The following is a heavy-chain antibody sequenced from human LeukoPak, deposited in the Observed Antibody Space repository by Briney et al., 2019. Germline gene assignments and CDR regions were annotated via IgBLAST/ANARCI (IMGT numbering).Heavy chain of an antibody. CDR2: IWYDGSNK. CDR3: ARDFGGNTAFDY. V-gene: IGHV3-33*08. Sequence: GGSLRLSCAASGLTFSGFAMLWVRQAPGKGLEWVAVIWYDGSNKYYADSVKGRFTISRDNSKNTLYLQMNSLRAEDTAVYYCARDFGGNTAFDYWGQGTLVTVSS. D-gene: IGHD4-23*01. J-gene: IGHJ4*02. CDR1: GLTFSGFA.